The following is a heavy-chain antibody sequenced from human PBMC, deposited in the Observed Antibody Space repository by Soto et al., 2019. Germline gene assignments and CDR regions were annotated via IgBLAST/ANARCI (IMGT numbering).Heavy chain of an antibody. CDR3: ARGGSSSSWETSYGLDG. CDR1: GYTFSDFY. Sequence: QVQLVQSGAEVKKPGASVKVSCKASGYTFSDFYMHWVRQAPGQALEWMGWTNPNSGGTHYAQKFQGRVTMSRDTSINSAYMALNRVRSDDTAVYYCARGGSSSSWETSYGLDGWGQGTTVAVSS. D-gene: IGHD6-6*01. V-gene: IGHV1-2*02. CDR2: TNPNSGGT. J-gene: IGHJ6*02.